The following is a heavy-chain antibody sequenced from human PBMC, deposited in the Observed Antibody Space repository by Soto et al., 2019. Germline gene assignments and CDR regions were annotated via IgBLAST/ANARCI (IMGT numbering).Heavy chain of an antibody. CDR2: IIPIFGTA. D-gene: IGHD3-10*01. CDR1: GGTFSSYA. CDR3: ARAGYYGSDLSLPDY. V-gene: IGHV1-69*01. Sequence: QVQLVQSGAEVKKPGSSVKVSCKASGGTFSSYAISWVRQAPGQGLEWMGGIIPIFGTANYAQKFQGRVTITADESTSPAYMELSSLRSEDTAVYYCARAGYYGSDLSLPDYWGQGTLVTVSS. J-gene: IGHJ4*02.